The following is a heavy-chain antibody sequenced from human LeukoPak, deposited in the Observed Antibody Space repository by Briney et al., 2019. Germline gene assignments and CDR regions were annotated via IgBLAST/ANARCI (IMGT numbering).Heavy chain of an antibody. J-gene: IGHJ4*02. CDR2: IYYSGST. V-gene: IGHV4-59*01. CDR3: ARDGRAGSLIAY. CDR1: GGSISSYY. Sequence: SETLFLTCTVSGGSISSYYWSWTRQPPGKVLEWIGYIYYSGSTNYNPSLKSRVTISVDTSKNQFSLKLSSVIAADTAIYYCARDGRAGSLIAYWGQGTLVTVSS. D-gene: IGHD6-19*01.